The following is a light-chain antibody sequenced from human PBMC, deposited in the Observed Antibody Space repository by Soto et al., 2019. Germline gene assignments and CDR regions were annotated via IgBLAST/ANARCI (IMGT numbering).Light chain of an antibody. CDR3: QQYSNSPPEFT. CDR2: GAS. CDR1: QSISSSY. V-gene: IGKV3-20*01. Sequence: EIVLTQSPGTLSLSPGERDTLSCRASQSISSSYLAWYQQRPGQAPRLLIFGASYRDTGIPDRFSGSGSGTDVTLTISRLETEDFAVYYCQQYSNSPPEFTFGPGTRVDSK. J-gene: IGKJ3*01.